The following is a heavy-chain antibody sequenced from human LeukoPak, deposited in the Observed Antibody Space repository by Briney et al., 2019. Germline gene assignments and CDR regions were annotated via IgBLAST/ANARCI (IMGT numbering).Heavy chain of an antibody. J-gene: IGHJ4*02. CDR2: ISGSGGST. CDR1: GFTFSSYG. Sequence: PGGSLRLSCAASGFTFSSYGMIWVRQAPGKGLEWVSAISGSGGSTYYADSVKGRFTISRDNSKNTLYLQMNSLRAEDTAVYYCAKATAAAGFMWGQGTLVTVSS. CDR3: AKATAAAGFM. D-gene: IGHD6-13*01. V-gene: IGHV3-23*01.